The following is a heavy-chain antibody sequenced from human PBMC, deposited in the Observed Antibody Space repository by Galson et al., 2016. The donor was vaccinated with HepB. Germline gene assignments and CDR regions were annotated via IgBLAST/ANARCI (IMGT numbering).Heavy chain of an antibody. CDR2: IIPIYGTT. D-gene: IGHD3-22*01. CDR3: ARVNSMYYSDVGGANKAWFDP. Sequence: SVKVSCKASGGSFSRYAISWVRQAPGQGLEWMGGIIPIYGTTNYAQRFQGRVTITADEPTTTAYMELSSLKSEDTAVYYCARVNSMYYSDVGGANKAWFDPWGQGTVATVSS. J-gene: IGHJ5*02. CDR1: GGSFSRYA. V-gene: IGHV1-69*13.